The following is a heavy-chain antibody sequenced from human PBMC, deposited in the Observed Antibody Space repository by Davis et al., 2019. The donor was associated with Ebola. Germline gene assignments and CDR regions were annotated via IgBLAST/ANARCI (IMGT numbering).Heavy chain of an antibody. Sequence: GESLKISCTASGFSFGSYSMNWVRQAPGKGLEWISYISTSVFTTYYADSVKGRFTISRDNAKNSLFLQMNSLRDEDTAVYYCVRDDVGALGFWGQGTLVTASS. CDR1: GFSFGSYS. V-gene: IGHV3-48*02. CDR2: ISTSVFTT. CDR3: VRDDVGALGF. D-gene: IGHD1-26*01. J-gene: IGHJ4*02.